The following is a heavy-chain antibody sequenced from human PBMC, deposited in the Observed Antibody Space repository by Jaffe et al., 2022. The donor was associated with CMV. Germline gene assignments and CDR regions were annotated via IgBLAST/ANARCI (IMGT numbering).Heavy chain of an antibody. CDR1: GFTFSSYA. CDR3: VKDRKIGGNYYDSSGFDP. J-gene: IGHJ5*02. Sequence: EVQLVESGGGLVQPGGSLRLSCSASGFTFSSYAMHWVRQAPGKGLEYVSAISSNGGSTYYADSVKGRFTISRDNSKNTLYLQMSSLRAEDTAVYYCVKDRKIGGNYYDSSGFDPWGQGTLVTVSS. V-gene: IGHV3-64D*06. D-gene: IGHD3-22*01. CDR2: ISSNGGST.